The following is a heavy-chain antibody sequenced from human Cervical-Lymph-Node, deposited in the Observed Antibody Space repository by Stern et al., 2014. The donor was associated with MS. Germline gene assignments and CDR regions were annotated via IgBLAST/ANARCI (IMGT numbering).Heavy chain of an antibody. D-gene: IGHD6-19*01. CDR3: AKAIAVIYGMDV. CDR2: ISYDGSNI. CDR1: GFSFRAYG. V-gene: IGHV3-30*18. J-gene: IGHJ6*02. Sequence: VQLVESGGGVVQPGRSLRLSCAASGFSFRAYGMHWVRQAPGKGLEWVAGISYDGSNIYYAESVKGRFTISRDNSKNTLYLQTNSLKTEDTAVYYCAKAIAVIYGMDVWGQGTTVTVSS.